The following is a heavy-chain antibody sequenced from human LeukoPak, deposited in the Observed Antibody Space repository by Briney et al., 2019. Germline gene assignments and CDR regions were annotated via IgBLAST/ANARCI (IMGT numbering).Heavy chain of an antibody. CDR2: IDPNSGGT. J-gene: IGHJ3*02. V-gene: IGHV1-2*02. CDR1: EYTFSGYY. Sequence: GASVKVSCKTSEYTFSGYYIHWVRQAPGQGLEWMGWIDPNSGGTKYTEEFQGRVSMTRDTSITTAYMELSRLKYDDTAVYYCTRPYSTGINDAYDMWGQGTMVIVSS. CDR3: TRPYSTGINDAYDM. D-gene: IGHD6-25*01.